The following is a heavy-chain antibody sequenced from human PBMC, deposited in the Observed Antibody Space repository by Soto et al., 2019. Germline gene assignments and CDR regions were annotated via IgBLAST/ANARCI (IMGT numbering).Heavy chain of an antibody. Sequence: QVQLVQSGAEVKKPGAAVEVSCKASGYTFTSHYVHWVRQAPGQGLEWMGLLNANSGTTSYAQKFQGRVTMTMDTSASTVYMEPSSLRFEDTAVYYCARQRNFDSSAVALYHCGQRNLGTGSS. CDR1: GYTFTSHY. CDR2: LNANSGTT. V-gene: IGHV1-46*03. D-gene: IGHD6-25*01. J-gene: IGHJ5*02. CDR3: ARQRNFDSSAVALYH.